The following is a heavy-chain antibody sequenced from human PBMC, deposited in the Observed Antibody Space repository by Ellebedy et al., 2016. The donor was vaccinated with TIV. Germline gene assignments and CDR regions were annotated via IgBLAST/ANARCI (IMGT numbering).Heavy chain of an antibody. CDR3: ARATVEVGATYYYMDV. Sequence: GESLKISXAASGFTFSSYSMNWVRQAPGKGLEWVPSISSSSSYIYYADSVKGRFTISRDNAKNSLYLQMNSLRAEDTAVYYCARATVEVGATYYYMDVWGKGTTVTVSS. J-gene: IGHJ6*03. V-gene: IGHV3-21*01. CDR2: ISSSSSYI. CDR1: GFTFSSYS. D-gene: IGHD1-26*01.